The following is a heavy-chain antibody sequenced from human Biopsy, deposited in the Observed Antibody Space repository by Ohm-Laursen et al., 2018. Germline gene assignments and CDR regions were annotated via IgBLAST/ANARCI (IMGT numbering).Heavy chain of an antibody. Sequence: GTLSLTCTVSGASIISYYWSWIRQPAGKGLEWIGHTYKGGNTNHNPSLKSRVSMSVDTSKNQLSLTLRSVTAADTAVYYCARDLPSSYYYAMDVWGQGTTVTVSS. J-gene: IGHJ6*02. CDR3: ARDLPSSYYYAMDV. V-gene: IGHV4-4*07. CDR1: GASIISYY. CDR2: TYKGGNT.